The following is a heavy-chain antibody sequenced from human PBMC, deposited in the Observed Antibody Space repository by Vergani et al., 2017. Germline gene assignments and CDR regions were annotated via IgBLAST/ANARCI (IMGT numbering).Heavy chain of an antibody. CDR1: GGTFSSYA. J-gene: IGHJ3*02. Sequence: QVQLVQSGAEVKKPGSSVKVSCKASGGTFSSYAISWVRQAPGQGLEWMGGIIPIFGTANYAQKFQGRVTITADESTSTAYMELSSLRSEDTAVYYCARDSGDGNDYYGSGSYRHDAFDIWGQGTMVTVSS. CDR2: IIPIFGTA. V-gene: IGHV1-69*01. CDR3: ARDSGDGNDYYGSGSYRHDAFDI. D-gene: IGHD3-10*01.